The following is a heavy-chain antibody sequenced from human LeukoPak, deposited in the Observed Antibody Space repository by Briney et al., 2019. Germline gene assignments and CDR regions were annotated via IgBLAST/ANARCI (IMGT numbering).Heavy chain of an antibody. Sequence: ASVKVSCKASGGTFSSYAISWVRQAPGQGLEWMGGIIPIFGTANYAQKFQGRVTITADESTSTAYMELSSLRSEDTAVYYCARYHYDSSGYYYFDYWGQGTLVTVSS. CDR3: ARYHYDSSGYYYFDY. CDR2: IIPIFGTA. D-gene: IGHD3-22*01. V-gene: IGHV1-69*13. CDR1: GGTFSSYA. J-gene: IGHJ4*02.